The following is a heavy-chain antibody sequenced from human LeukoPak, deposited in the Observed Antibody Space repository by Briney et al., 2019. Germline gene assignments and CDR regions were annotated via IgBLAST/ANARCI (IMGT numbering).Heavy chain of an antibody. V-gene: IGHV4-34*01. J-gene: IGHJ5*02. Sequence: PSETLSLTCAVYGGSFSGYYWSWIRQSPGKGLEWIGEINHSGSANYNPSLKSRVGISVDTSKNQFSLRLSSVTAADTAVYYCASGGYCTSASCLTLNWFDPWGQGTVVTVSS. CDR2: INHSGSA. CDR1: GGSFSGYY. CDR3: ASGGYCTSASCLTLNWFDP. D-gene: IGHD2-2*01.